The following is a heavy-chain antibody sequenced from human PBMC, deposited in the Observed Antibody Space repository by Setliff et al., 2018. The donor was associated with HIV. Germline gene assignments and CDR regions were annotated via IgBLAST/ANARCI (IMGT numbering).Heavy chain of an antibody. CDR2: ISYDGSNK. CDR3: ARAVHSGWYYFDY. V-gene: IGHV3-30*04. CDR1: GYRFTDFY. D-gene: IGHD6-19*01. Sequence: SCKTFGYRFTDFYVNWVRQAPGKGLEWVAVISYDGSNKYYADSVKGRFTISRDNSKNTLYLQMNSLRAEDTAVYYCARAVHSGWYYFDYWGQGTLVTVSS. J-gene: IGHJ4*02.